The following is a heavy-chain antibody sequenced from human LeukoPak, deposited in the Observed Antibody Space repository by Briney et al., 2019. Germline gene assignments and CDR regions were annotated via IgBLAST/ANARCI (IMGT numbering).Heavy chain of an antibody. Sequence: SETLSLTCAVYDRSFRTYFWTWIRQLPGKGLEWIGETTYSENTSYNPSLKSRVTISVAPSTNQFSLKLPSVTAADTGLYYCARGGFYGSGRSTDYWGQGTLVTVSS. CDR3: ARGGFYGSGRSTDY. CDR1: DRSFRTYF. V-gene: IGHV4-34*01. D-gene: IGHD3-10*01. J-gene: IGHJ4*02. CDR2: TTYSENT.